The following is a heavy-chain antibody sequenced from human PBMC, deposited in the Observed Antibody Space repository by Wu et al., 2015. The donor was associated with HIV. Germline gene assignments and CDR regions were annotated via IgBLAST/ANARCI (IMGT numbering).Heavy chain of an antibody. Sequence: QVQLVQSGGEVKKPGSSLKVSCKASGGTFSNYGISWLRQAPGQGPEWIGGIIPMFKTPNYARGFRGRVTITADESTSTVHLELRGLRSGDTAVYFCVRDAPLTGQTWGLGTLITVSS. D-gene: IGHD1-20*01. J-gene: IGHJ2*01. CDR3: VRDAPLTGQT. CDR2: IIPMFKTP. V-gene: IGHV1-69*12. CDR1: GGTFSNYG.